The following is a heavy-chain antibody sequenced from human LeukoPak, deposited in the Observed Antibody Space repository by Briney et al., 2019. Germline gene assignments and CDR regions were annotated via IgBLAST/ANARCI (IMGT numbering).Heavy chain of an antibody. CDR3: ARDATIAAPLMS. CDR1: GSSINTPYY. CDR2: IFHGVTT. D-gene: IGHD6-13*01. Sequence: SETLSLTCTVSGSSINTPYYWAWIRQPPGEGLEWIGNIFHGVTTFYNPSLMNRVAISVDTSKNQFSLKLASVTAADTAIYYCARDATIAAPLMSWGQGTLVIVSS. J-gene: IGHJ4*02. V-gene: IGHV4-38-2*02.